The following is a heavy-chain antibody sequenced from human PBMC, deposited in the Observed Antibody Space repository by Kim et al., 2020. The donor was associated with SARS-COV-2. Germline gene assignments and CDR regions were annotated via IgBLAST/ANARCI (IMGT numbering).Heavy chain of an antibody. V-gene: IGHV3-23*01. CDR1: GFTFSSYA. CDR2: ISGSGGST. J-gene: IGHJ6*02. Sequence: GGSLRLSCAASGFTFSSYAMSWVRQAPGKGLEWVSAISGSGGSTYYADSVKGRFTISRDNSKNTLYLQMNSLRAEDTAVYYCAKKGHYYGSGSYPVTSENYYGMDVWGQGTTVTVSS. D-gene: IGHD3-10*01. CDR3: AKKGHYYGSGSYPVTSENYYGMDV.